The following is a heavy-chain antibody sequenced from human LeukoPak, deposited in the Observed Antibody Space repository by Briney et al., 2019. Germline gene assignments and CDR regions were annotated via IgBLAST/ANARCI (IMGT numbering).Heavy chain of an antibody. CDR1: GFTFSSYS. V-gene: IGHV3-48*01. Sequence: GGSLRLSCAASGFTFSSYSMNWVRQAPGKGLEWVSYISSSSSTIYYADSVKGRFTISRDNAKNSLYLQMDSLRAEDTAVYYCARGDYDYVWGSYRYYYFDYWGQGTLVTVSS. D-gene: IGHD3-16*02. CDR2: ISSSSSTI. CDR3: ARGDYDYVWGSYRYYYFDY. J-gene: IGHJ4*02.